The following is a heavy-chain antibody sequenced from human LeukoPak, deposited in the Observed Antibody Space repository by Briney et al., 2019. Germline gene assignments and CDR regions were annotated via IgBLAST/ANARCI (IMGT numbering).Heavy chain of an antibody. CDR3: STSRPDRFIDS. Sequence: PGGSLRLSCAASGFNFNDYDINWVREVPGKGLEWVSGINWNSVHIGYADSVKGRFTISRDNAQKAVHLQIFSLRPEDTAVYYCSTSRPDRFIDSWGQGTLVTAST. V-gene: IGHV3-9*01. CDR1: GFNFNDYD. CDR2: INWNSVHI. D-gene: IGHD1-14*01. J-gene: IGHJ4*02.